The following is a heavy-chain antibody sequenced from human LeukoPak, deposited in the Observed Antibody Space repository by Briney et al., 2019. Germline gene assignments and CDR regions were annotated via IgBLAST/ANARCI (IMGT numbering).Heavy chain of an antibody. CDR2: ALYRSQWYS. J-gene: IGHJ3*02. D-gene: IGHD3-22*01. Sequence: SQTLSLTCAISGDSVSSNTAAWNWIRQSPSRGLEWLGRALYRSQWYSDYAISVKSRITIDPDTSKNQFPLQLNSVTPEDTAVYYCARDTYDSSGYYFGALDIWGQGTVVTVSS. V-gene: IGHV6-1*01. CDR1: GDSVSSNTAA. CDR3: ARDTYDSSGYYFGALDI.